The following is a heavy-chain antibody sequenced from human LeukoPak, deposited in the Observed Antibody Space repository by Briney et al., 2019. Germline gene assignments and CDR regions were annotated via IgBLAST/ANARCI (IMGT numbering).Heavy chain of an antibody. CDR2: IIPILGIA. D-gene: IGHD4-17*01. CDR3: ARGTWTWYEVTTEEPNFDY. Sequence: GASVKVSCKASGGTFSSYAISWVRQAPGQGLEWMGRIIPILGIANYAQKFQGRVTITADKSTSTAYMELSSLRSEDTAVYYCARGTWTWYEVTTEEPNFDYWGQGTLVTVSS. J-gene: IGHJ4*02. CDR1: GGTFSSYA. V-gene: IGHV1-69*04.